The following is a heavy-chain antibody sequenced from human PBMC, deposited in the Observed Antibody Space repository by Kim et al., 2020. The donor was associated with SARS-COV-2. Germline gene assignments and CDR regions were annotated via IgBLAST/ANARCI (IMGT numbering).Heavy chain of an antibody. J-gene: IGHJ4*02. V-gene: IGHV3-72*01. Sequence: EYAATVEGRFTISRDDSKNSLYLQMNSLKTEDTAVYYCATVGTTTYVFDYWGQGALVTVSS. CDR3: ATVGTTTYVFDY. D-gene: IGHD1-26*01.